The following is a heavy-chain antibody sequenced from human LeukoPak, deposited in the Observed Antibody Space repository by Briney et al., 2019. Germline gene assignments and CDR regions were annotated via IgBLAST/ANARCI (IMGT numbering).Heavy chain of an antibody. CDR3: ARDGDIAVATAPYYFDY. D-gene: IGHD6-19*01. J-gene: IGHJ4*02. V-gene: IGHV3-7*01. CDR1: GFTFSSHW. Sequence: GGSLRLSCEASGFTFSSHWMSWVRQAPGKGLEWVANIKQDGSEKNYVDSVRGRFTISRDNAKNSLYLQMNSLTAEDTAIYYCARDGDIAVATAPYYFDYWGQGILVTVSS. CDR2: IKQDGSEK.